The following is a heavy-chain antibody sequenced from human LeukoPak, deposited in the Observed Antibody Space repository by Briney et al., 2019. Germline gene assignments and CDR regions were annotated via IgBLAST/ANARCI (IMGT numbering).Heavy chain of an antibody. V-gene: IGHV4-59*01. CDR2: IYYSGST. CDR3: ARYSGSYPHDAFDI. D-gene: IGHD1-26*01. CDR1: GGSISSYY. J-gene: IGHJ3*02. Sequence: PSETLFLTCTVSGGSISSYYWSWIRQPPGKGLEWIGYIYYSGSTNYKPSLKSRVTISVDTSKNQFSLKLSSVTAADTAVYYCARYSGSYPHDAFDIWGQGTMVTVSS.